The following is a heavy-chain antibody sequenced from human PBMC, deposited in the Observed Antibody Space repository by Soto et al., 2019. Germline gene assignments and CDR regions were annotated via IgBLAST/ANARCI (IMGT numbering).Heavy chain of an antibody. CDR1: GFSFSSYA. Sequence: VHLVESGGGVVQAGRSLRLSCAASGFSFSSYAFHWVRQAPGKGLEWVANIKQEGSEKYYVDSVKGRFTVSRDNAKNSLYLEMNSLRVEDTAVYYCARAYDFWLGAFDLWGQGTMVTVSS. J-gene: IGHJ3*01. D-gene: IGHD3-3*01. CDR3: ARAYDFWLGAFDL. V-gene: IGHV3-7*01. CDR2: IKQEGSEK.